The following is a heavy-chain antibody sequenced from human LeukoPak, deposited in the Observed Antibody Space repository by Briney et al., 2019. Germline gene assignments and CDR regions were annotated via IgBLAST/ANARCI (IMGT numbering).Heavy chain of an antibody. Sequence: GASVKVSCKASGYTFTGYYMHWVRQAPGQGLEWMGWINPNSGGTNYAQKFQGRVTMTRDTSISTAYMELSRLRSDDTAVYYCARVVVGATGGPYYFDYWGQGTLVTVSS. D-gene: IGHD1-26*01. CDR2: INPNSGGT. V-gene: IGHV1-2*02. J-gene: IGHJ4*02. CDR1: GYTFTGYY. CDR3: ARVVVGATGGPYYFDY.